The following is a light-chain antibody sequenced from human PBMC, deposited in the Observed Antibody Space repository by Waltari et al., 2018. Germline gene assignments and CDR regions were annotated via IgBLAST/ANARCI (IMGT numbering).Light chain of an antibody. CDR1: TGAVTSGFY. CDR2: STN. J-gene: IGLJ3*02. Sequence: QTVVTQEPSLTVSPGGTVTLTCASSTGAVTSGFYPSWFQQKPGQPPRALIYSTNNKHPWSPSRSSCSILGGKAALTLSGVQVEDEAEYYGLLYYGCAQVFGGGTKLTVL. CDR3: LLYYGCAQV. V-gene: IGLV7-43*01.